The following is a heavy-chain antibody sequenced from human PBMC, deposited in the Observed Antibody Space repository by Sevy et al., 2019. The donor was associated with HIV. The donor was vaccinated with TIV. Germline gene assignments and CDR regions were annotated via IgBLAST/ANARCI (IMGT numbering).Heavy chain of an antibody. CDR2: ISWHSDNI. V-gene: IGHV3-9*01. CDR3: AKDEFSSSSHGGFDH. Sequence: GGSLRLSCAASGFNFDDYAMHWVLQRPGKGLEWVSGISWHSDNIAYADSVKGRFTISRDSAKNSLYLQMNSLTPEDTAFYYCAKDEFSSSSHGGFDHWGQRTLITVSS. D-gene: IGHD6-6*01. CDR1: GFNFDDYA. J-gene: IGHJ4*02.